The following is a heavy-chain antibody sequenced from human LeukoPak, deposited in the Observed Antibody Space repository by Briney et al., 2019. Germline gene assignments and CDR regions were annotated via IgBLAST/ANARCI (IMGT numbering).Heavy chain of an antibody. CDR3: AGGSYWGYFDY. CDR1: GYTFSNHY. D-gene: IGHD1-26*01. J-gene: IGHJ4*02. V-gene: IGHV1-46*01. CDR2: INSSGGST. Sequence: ASVKVSCKASGYTFSNHYMHWVRQAPGQGLEWMGIINSSGGSTNYAQKFQGRVTMTRDMSTSTVYMELSSLRSEDTAVYYCAGGSYWGYFDYWGQGTLVTVSS.